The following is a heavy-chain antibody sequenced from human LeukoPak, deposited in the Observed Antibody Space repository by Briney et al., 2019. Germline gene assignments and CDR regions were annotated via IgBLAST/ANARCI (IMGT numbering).Heavy chain of an antibody. Sequence: ASVKVSCKASGYTFTGYYMRWVRQAPGQGLEWMGWINPNSGGTNYAQKFQGRVTMTRDTSISTAYMELRSLRSDDTAVYYCARGYSSGWYSMGYYYYMDVWGKGTTVTVSS. CDR3: ARGYSSGWYSMGYYYYMDV. CDR2: INPNSGGT. CDR1: GYTFTGYY. V-gene: IGHV1-2*02. D-gene: IGHD6-19*01. J-gene: IGHJ6*03.